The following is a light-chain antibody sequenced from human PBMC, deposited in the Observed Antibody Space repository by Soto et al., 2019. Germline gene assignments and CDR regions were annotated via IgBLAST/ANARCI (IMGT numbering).Light chain of an antibody. CDR1: QSVSST. V-gene: IGKV3D-15*01. CDR2: AAS. Sequence: EVRLAQSSVSPSVTQGLKASHFCTVSQSVSSTLAWYEHKPGQAPRLLIYAASTRATGIPARFSGSGSGTEFTLIISSLQPADCALYYCQQYNNWPGTFGQGTKVDIK. CDR3: QQYNNWPGT. J-gene: IGKJ1*01.